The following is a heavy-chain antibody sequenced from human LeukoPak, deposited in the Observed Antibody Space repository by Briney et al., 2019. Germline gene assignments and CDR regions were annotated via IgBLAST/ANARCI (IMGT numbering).Heavy chain of an antibody. V-gene: IGHV4-59*08. J-gene: IGHJ5*02. CDR1: GGSISSYY. D-gene: IGHD3-22*01. Sequence: PSETLSVTCTVSGGSISSYYWSWIRQPPGKGLEWIGYMYYSGSTNYNPSLKSRVSISVDTSKNQFSLKLSSVTAADTAVYYCARQGLIYDSSDNWFDPWGQGTLVSVSS. CDR3: ARQGLIYDSSDNWFDP. CDR2: MYYSGST.